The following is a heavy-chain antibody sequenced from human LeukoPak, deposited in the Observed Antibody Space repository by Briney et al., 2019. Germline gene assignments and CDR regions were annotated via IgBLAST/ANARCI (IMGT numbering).Heavy chain of an antibody. Sequence: ASVKVSCKVSGYTLTELSMHWVRQAPGKGLEWMGDFDPEDGETIYAQKFQGRVTMTEDTSTDTAYMELSSLRSEDTAVYYCATGEVYDSSGYALGWYWGQGTLVTVSS. CDR2: FDPEDGET. V-gene: IGHV1-24*01. D-gene: IGHD3-22*01. J-gene: IGHJ4*02. CDR1: GYTLTELS. CDR3: ATGEVYDSSGYALGWY.